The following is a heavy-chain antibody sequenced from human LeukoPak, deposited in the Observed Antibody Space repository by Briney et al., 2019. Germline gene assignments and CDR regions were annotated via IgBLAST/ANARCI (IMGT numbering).Heavy chain of an antibody. J-gene: IGHJ3*02. D-gene: IGHD3-10*01. Sequence: SETLSLTCTVPGGSISNYYWSWIRQPPGKGLEWIGYIYYSGSTNYNPSLKSRVSISIDTSKNQFSLKLTSVTAADTAVYYCARLTIRDDAFDIWGQGTMVTVSS. V-gene: IGHV4-59*12. CDR2: IYYSGST. CDR3: ARLTIRDDAFDI. CDR1: GGSISNYY.